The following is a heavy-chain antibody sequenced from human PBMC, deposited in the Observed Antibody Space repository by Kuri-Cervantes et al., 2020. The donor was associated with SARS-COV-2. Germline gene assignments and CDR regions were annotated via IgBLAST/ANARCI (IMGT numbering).Heavy chain of an antibody. CDR1: GYTFTSYD. J-gene: IGHJ4*02. CDR3: AKFIEARPDGGYYFDY. Sequence: ASVNVSCKASGYTFTSYDINWVRQATGQGLDWMGWMNPNSGNTGYAQKFQGRVTMTRNTSISTAYMELSSLRSDDTAIYYCAKFIEARPDGGYYFDYWGQGALVTVSS. D-gene: IGHD6-6*01. V-gene: IGHV1-8*01. CDR2: MNPNSGNT.